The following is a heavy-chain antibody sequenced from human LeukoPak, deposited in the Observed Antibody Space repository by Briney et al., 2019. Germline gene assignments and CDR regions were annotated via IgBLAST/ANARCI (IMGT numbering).Heavy chain of an antibody. CDR3: AKARSGSYPYYFDY. CDR1: GFTFSSYS. J-gene: IGHJ4*02. D-gene: IGHD1-26*01. V-gene: IGHV3-21*04. Sequence: GGSLRLSCAASGFTFSSYSMNWVRQAPGKGLEWVSSISSSSSYIYYADSVKGRFTISRDNAKNSLYLQMNSLRAEDTAVYYCAKARSGSYPYYFDYWGQGTLVTVSS. CDR2: ISSSSSYI.